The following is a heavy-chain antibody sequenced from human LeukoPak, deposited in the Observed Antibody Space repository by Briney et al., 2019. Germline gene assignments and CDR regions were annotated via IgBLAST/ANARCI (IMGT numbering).Heavy chain of an antibody. CDR2: ISGSGGST. Sequence: GGSLRLSCAASGFTFSSYAMSWVRQAPGKGLEGVAGISGSGGSTYYADSVKGRFTISRDNSKNTLYLQMNSLRAEDTAVYYCAKETTYTMIVVVYFDYWGQGTLVTVSS. CDR3: AKETTYTMIVVVYFDY. J-gene: IGHJ4*02. V-gene: IGHV3-23*01. CDR1: GFTFSSYA. D-gene: IGHD3-22*01.